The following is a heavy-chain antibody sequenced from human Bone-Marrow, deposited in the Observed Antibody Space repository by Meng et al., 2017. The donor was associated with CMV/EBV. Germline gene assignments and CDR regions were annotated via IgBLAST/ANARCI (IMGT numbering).Heavy chain of an antibody. CDR2: IYYSGST. V-gene: IGHV4-39*01. J-gene: IGHJ4*02. Sequence: CTVSGGSISSSSYYWGWIRQPPGKGLEWIGSIYYSGSTYYNPSLKSRVTISVDTSRNQFSLKLSSVTAADTAVYYCASLTRGYYLDYWGQGTLVTVSS. D-gene: IGHD7-27*01. CDR3: ASLTRGYYLDY. CDR1: GGSISSSSYY.